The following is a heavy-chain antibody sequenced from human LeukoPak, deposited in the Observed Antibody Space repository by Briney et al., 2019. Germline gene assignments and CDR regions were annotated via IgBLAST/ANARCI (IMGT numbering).Heavy chain of an antibody. CDR2: INPNSGGT. J-gene: IGHJ6*03. V-gene: IGHV1-2*02. Sequence: ASVKVSCKASGYTFTGYYMHWVRQAPGQGLEWMGWINPNSGGTNYAQKFQGRVTMTRDTSISTAYMELSRLRSDDTAVYYCARGGPLSSSWYYYYYYYMDVWGKGTTVTISS. D-gene: IGHD6-13*01. CDR3: ARGGPLSSSWYYYYYYYMDV. CDR1: GYTFTGYY.